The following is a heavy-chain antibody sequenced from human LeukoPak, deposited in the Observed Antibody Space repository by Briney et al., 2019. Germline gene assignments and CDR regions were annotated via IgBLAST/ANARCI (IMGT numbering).Heavy chain of an antibody. Sequence: SETLSLTCTVSGGSISSSSYYWGWIRQPPGKGLEWIGSIYYSGSTNYNPSLKSRVTISVDTSKNQFSLKLSSVTAADTAVYYCARTDQQWLVNWGQGTLVTVSS. CDR3: ARTDQQWLVN. J-gene: IGHJ4*02. D-gene: IGHD6-19*01. CDR2: IYYSGST. CDR1: GGSISSSSYY. V-gene: IGHV4-39*07.